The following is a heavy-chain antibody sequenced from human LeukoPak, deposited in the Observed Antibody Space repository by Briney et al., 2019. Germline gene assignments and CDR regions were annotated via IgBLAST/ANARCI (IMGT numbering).Heavy chain of an antibody. CDR1: GFTFSDYY. CDR3: ARVDCSSTSCYEFDY. CDR2: IRSSGSTI. D-gene: IGHD2-2*01. Sequence: GGSLRLSCAASGFTFSDYYMSWIRKAPGKGLERVSYIRSSGSTIYYADSVKSRFTISRDNSKNSLYLQMNSLRAEDTAVYYCARVDCSSTSCYEFDYWGRGTLVTVSS. V-gene: IGHV3-11*04. J-gene: IGHJ4*02.